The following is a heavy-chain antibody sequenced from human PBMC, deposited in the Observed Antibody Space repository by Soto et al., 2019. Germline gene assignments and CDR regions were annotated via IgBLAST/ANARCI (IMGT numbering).Heavy chain of an antibody. CDR1: GASIRNYY. CDR3: AGSAGHPGDFFYYNGMDV. CDR2: VYTPDYT. J-gene: IGHJ6*02. Sequence: SETLSLTCSVSGASIRNYYWHWVRQLPGKGLEWIGYVYTPDYTRYNSSLKSRVTISVDTSKSQFSLRLNPVTAADTAVYYCAGSAGHPGDFFYYNGMDVWGQGTTDTVSS. V-gene: IGHV4-59*03. D-gene: IGHD3-10*01.